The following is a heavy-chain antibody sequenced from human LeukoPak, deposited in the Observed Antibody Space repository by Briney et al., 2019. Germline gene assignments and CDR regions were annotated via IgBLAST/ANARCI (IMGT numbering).Heavy chain of an antibody. V-gene: IGHV3-23*01. J-gene: IGHJ3*01. CDR2: ISYSGANS. D-gene: IGHD3-16*02. CDR3: ALVICLLF. Sequence: GGSLRLSCAVSGVALSGLVTGWVGQAPGEGLEWVSLISYSGANSYYTDSVRGRFTISRDNSKDTLFLQMNSLRAEETAIYYCALVICLLFWGVGTMVTVSS. CDR1: GVALSGLV.